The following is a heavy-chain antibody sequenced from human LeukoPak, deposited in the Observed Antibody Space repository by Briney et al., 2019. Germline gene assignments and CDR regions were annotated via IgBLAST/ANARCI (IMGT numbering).Heavy chain of an antibody. V-gene: IGHV3-30*02. CDR1: GFTFSSYG. CDR2: IWYDGNEI. D-gene: IGHD1-1*01. J-gene: IGHJ4*02. CDR3: AREQQGRRAAFDY. Sequence: PGGSLRLSCAASGFTFSSYGMSWVRQTPGKGLEWVAFIWYDGNEIYYADSVKGRFTISRDNSRNTLYLQMNSLRTEDTAVYYCAREQQGRRAAFDYWGQGTPVTVSS.